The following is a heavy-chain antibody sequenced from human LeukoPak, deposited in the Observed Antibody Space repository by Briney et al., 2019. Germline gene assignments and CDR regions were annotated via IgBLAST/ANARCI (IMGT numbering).Heavy chain of an antibody. Sequence: GGSLRLSCAASGFIVSSSYMSWVRQAPGKGLEWVSVIYTGGSTYSADSVKGRFTISIHNPKNTLYLQMNSLRAEDTAVYYCATSGLNYYYYGMDVWGQGTTVTVAS. V-gene: IGHV3-53*04. CDR3: ATSGLNYYYYGMDV. J-gene: IGHJ6*02. CDR1: GFIVSSSY. CDR2: IYTGGST. D-gene: IGHD6-25*01.